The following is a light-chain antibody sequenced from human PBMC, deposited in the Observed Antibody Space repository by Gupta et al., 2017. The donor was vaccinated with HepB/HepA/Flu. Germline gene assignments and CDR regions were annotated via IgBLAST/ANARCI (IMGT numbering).Light chain of an antibody. CDR3: QQYNNWRT. J-gene: IGKJ2*01. V-gene: IGKV3-15*01. CDR1: QSVSSK. CDR2: DAS. Sequence: EIVMTQSSATPSVSPGERATLPCRASQSVSSKLAWYQQKPGQAPRLLISDASTGATGIPARFSGSGSGTEFTLTISSLQSEDFAVYYCQQYNNWRTFGQGTKLEI.